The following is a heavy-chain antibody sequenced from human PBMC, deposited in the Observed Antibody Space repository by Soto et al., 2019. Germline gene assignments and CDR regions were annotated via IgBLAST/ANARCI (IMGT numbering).Heavy chain of an antibody. J-gene: IGHJ4*02. CDR3: ARDLYYYGSGSYDY. CDR2: ISYDGSNK. D-gene: IGHD3-10*01. V-gene: IGHV3-30*04. Sequence: GGSLRLSCAASGFTFSSYAMHWVRQAPGKGMEWVAVISYDGSNKYYADSVKGRFTISRDNSKNTLYLQMNSLRAEDTAVYYCARDLYYYGSGSYDYWGQGTLVTVSS. CDR1: GFTFSSYA.